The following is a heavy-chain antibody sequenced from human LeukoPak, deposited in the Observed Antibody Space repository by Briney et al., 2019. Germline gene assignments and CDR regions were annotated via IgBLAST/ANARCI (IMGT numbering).Heavy chain of an antibody. CDR1: GFTFSSYE. D-gene: IGHD3-10*01. J-gene: IGHJ4*02. CDR2: ILYDGSDK. Sequence: GGSLRLSCAASGFTFSSYEMNWVRQAPGKGLEWLAFILYDGSDKYYADSVKGRFIISRDNSKSSLYLQINSLRVEDTAVYYCVPHRADNYWGQGTLVTVSS. CDR3: VPHRADNY. V-gene: IGHV3-30*02.